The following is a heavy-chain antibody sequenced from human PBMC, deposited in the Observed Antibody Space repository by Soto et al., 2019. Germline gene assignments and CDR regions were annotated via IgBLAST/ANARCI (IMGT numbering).Heavy chain of an antibody. V-gene: IGHV4-34*01. D-gene: IGHD5-18*01. CDR1: GGSFSGYY. CDR3: ARWAAMVIYRGNWFDP. Sequence: LETLSLTCAVYGGSFSGYYWSWIRQPPGKGLEWIGEINHSGSTNYNPSLKSRVTISVDTSKNQFSLKLSSVTAADTAVYYCARWAAMVIYRGNWFDPWGQGTLVTVSS. CDR2: INHSGST. J-gene: IGHJ5*02.